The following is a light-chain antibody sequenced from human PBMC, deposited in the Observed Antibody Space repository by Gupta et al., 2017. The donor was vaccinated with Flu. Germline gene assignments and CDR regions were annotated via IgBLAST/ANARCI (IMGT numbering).Light chain of an antibody. CDR3: QQDNDSSRT. CDR1: QSISDW. J-gene: IGKJ1*01. CDR2: KAS. V-gene: IGKV1-5*03. Sequence: DIQMTQSPATLFASVGDRVTITCRASQSISDWLAWYQQKPGKAPKLLIYKASSLESGVPSRFSGSGSGTXFTLTIXSLQPDDFATYYCQQDNDSSRTFGXGTKVETK.